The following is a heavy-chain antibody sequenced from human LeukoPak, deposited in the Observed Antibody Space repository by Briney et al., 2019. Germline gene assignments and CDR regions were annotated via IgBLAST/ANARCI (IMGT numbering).Heavy chain of an antibody. Sequence: GGSLRLACAASGFTLSSYSMNWVRQAPGKGLEWVSYISSTSSTIYYADSVKGRFTISRDTAKNSLYLQMNSLRAEDTAVYSCARGDYGDYWNYYYMDVWGKGTTVTVSS. CDR1: GFTLSSYS. CDR2: ISSTSSTI. CDR3: ARGDYGDYWNYYYMDV. J-gene: IGHJ6*03. V-gene: IGHV3-48*01. D-gene: IGHD4-17*01.